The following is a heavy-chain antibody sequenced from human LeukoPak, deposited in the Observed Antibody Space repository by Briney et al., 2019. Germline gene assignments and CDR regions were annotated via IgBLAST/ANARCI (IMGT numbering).Heavy chain of an antibody. J-gene: IGHJ4*02. CDR1: GFTFSSYA. CDR3: VRVGTTYYYDSSGLEIDY. Sequence: PGRSLRLSCAASGFTFSSYAMHWVRQAPGKGLEWVAVISYDGSNKYYADSVKGRFTISRDNAKNSLYLQMNNLRAEDTAVYYCVRVGTTYYYDSSGLEIDYWGQGTLVTVSS. D-gene: IGHD3-22*01. CDR2: ISYDGSNK. V-gene: IGHV3-30*04.